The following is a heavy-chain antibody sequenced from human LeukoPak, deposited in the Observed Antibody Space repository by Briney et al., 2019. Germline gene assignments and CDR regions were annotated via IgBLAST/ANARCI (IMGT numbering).Heavy chain of an antibody. CDR1: GFTFSSYS. D-gene: IGHD3-10*01. CDR3: ARVSILLWFGELLSSGAFDI. Sequence: GGSLRPSCAASGFTFSSYSMNWVRQAPGKGLEWVSSISSSSSYIYYADSVKGRFTISRDNAKNSLYLQMNSLRAEDTAVYYCARVSILLWFGELLSSGAFDIWGQGTMVTVSS. J-gene: IGHJ3*02. V-gene: IGHV3-21*01. CDR2: ISSSSSYI.